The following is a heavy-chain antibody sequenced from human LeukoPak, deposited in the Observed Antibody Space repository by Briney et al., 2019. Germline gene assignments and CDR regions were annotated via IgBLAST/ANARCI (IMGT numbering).Heavy chain of an antibody. CDR2: INPDSGGT. V-gene: IGHV1-2*02. CDR3: AREEGLTLGGHNAFDI. J-gene: IGHJ3*02. CDR1: GYTFPAYY. Sequence: ASVEVSCKASGYTFPAYYTHWVRQAPGQGFEYMGWINPDSGGTNFAQKFQGRVSMTTDTSISTVYMELRSLRSDDTAMYYCAREEGLTLGGHNAFDIWGQGTMVTVSS. D-gene: IGHD1-26*01.